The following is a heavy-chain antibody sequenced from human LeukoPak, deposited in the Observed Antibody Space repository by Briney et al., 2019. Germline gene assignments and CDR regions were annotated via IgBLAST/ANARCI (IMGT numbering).Heavy chain of an antibody. CDR1: GGTFSSYA. CDR3: ARGYSGYDPFGY. Sequence: VKVSCKASGGTFSSYAISWVRQAPGQGLEWMGGIIPIFGTANYAQKFQGRVTITTDESTSTAYMGLSSLRSEDTAVYYCARGYSGYDPFGYWGQGTLVTVSS. D-gene: IGHD5-12*01. V-gene: IGHV1-69*05. CDR2: IIPIFGTA. J-gene: IGHJ4*02.